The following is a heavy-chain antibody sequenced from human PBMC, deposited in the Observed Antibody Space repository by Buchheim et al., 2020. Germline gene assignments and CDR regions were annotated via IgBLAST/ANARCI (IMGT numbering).Heavy chain of an antibody. CDR3: ARGAPSQFDRWLQPGVDRHWFDP. CDR2: IWYDGSNK. V-gene: IGHV3-33*01. J-gene: IGHJ5*02. CDR1: GFTFSSYG. Sequence: QVQLVESGGGVVQPGRSLRLSCAASGFTFSSYGMHWVRQAPGKGLEWVAVIWYDGSNKYYADSVKGRFTISRDNSKNTLYLQMNSLRAEDTAVYYCARGAPSQFDRWLQPGVDRHWFDPWGQGTL. D-gene: IGHD5-24*01.